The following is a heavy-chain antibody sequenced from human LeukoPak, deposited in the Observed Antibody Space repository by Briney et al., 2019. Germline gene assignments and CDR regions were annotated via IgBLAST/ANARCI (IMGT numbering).Heavy chain of an antibody. J-gene: IGHJ4*02. CDR3: AASPDYYDSSGYSYYFHY. V-gene: IGHV1-58*01. CDR2: IVVGSGNT. Sequence: SVKVSCKASGFTFTSSAVQWVRQASGQRLEWIGWIVVGSGNTNYAQKFQERVTITRDMSTSTAYMELSSLRSEDTAVYYCAASPDYYDSSGYSYYFHYWGQGTLVTVSS. CDR1: GFTFTSSA. D-gene: IGHD3-22*01.